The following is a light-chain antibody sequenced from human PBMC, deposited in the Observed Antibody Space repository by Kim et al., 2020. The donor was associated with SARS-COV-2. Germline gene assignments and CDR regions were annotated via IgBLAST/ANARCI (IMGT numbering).Light chain of an antibody. CDR2: DVT. J-gene: IGLJ3*02. CDR1: SGDVGGYNY. Sequence: QSALTQPRSVSGSPGQSVTISCTGTSGDVGGYNYVPWYQHHPGNAPKLMIFDVTKRTPGVPDRFSGSKSGSTASLAISGLQAEDEAAYYCHSYAGSYSFVLFGGGTQLTVL. CDR3: HSYAGSYSFVL. V-gene: IGLV2-11*01.